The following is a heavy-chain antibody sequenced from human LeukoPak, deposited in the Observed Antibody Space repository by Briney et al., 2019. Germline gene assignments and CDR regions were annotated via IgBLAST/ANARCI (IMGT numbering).Heavy chain of an antibody. CDR2: IYHSGST. CDR3: ARQEHYYDSSGYYYH. Sequence: SETLSLTCAVSGYSISSGYYWGWIRQPPGKGLEWIGSIYHSGSTYYNPPLKSRVTISVDTSKNQFSLKLSSVTAADTAVYYCARQEHYYDSSGYYYHWGQGTLVTVSS. J-gene: IGHJ5*02. D-gene: IGHD3-22*01. V-gene: IGHV4-38-2*01. CDR1: GYSISSGYY.